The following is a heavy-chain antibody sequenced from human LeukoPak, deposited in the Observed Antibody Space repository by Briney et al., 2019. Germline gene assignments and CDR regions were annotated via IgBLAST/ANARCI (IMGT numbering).Heavy chain of an antibody. Sequence: GGSLRLSCAASEFTFSSYEMYWVRQAPGKGLEWVSYISSSGSTIYYADSVKGRFTISRDNAKNSLYLQMNSLRAEDTAIYYCARLPYSGYGGGRVYWGQGTLVTVSS. V-gene: IGHV3-48*03. D-gene: IGHD5-12*01. CDR2: ISSSGSTI. J-gene: IGHJ4*02. CDR3: ARLPYSGYGGGRVY. CDR1: EFTFSSYE.